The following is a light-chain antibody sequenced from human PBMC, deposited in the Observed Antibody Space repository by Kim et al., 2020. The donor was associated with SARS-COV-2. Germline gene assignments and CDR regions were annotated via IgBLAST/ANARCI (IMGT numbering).Light chain of an antibody. J-gene: IGLJ2*01. CDR1: NGNVEAGWD. CDR2: GNY. CDR3: QSYDSSLSVL. Sequence: GQAVTVGGTESNGNVEAGWDGQWYEERPGTAPERRSCGNYNRPLGVPDRFSGSKSGTSASLAISGLQAEDEADYYCQSYDSSLSVLFGGGTQLTVL. V-gene: IGLV1-40*01.